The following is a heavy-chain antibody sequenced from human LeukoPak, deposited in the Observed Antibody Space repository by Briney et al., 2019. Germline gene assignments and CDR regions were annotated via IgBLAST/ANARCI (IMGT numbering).Heavy chain of an antibody. CDR1: GASFSGYY. V-gene: IGHV4-59*08. CDR2: ISDIGSI. D-gene: IGHD2-8*02. CDR3: AGHHPRNTVDF. J-gene: IGHJ4*02. Sequence: SETLSLTCDVYGASFSGYYWSWIRQPPGKGLEWIAYISDIGSINYNPSLKSRVTISLDTSKNQFSLKLSSVTAADTAVYYCAGHHPRNTVDFWGQGTLVTVSS.